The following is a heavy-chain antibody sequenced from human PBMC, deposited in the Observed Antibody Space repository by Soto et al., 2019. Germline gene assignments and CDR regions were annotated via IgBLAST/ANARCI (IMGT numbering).Heavy chain of an antibody. Sequence: GGSLRLSCAASGFTFDDYTMHWVRQAPGKGLEWVSLISWDGGSTYYADSVKGRFTISRDNSKNSLYLQMNSLRTEDTALYYCAKEALEAAAGHYFDYWGQGTLVTVS. J-gene: IGHJ4*02. CDR1: GFTFDDYT. CDR2: ISWDGGST. V-gene: IGHV3-43*01. D-gene: IGHD6-13*01. CDR3: AKEALEAAAGHYFDY.